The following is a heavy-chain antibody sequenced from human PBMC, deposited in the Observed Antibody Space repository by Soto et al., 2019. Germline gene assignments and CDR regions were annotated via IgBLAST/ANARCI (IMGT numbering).Heavy chain of an antibody. CDR1: GDSVSSNSAA. CDR2: TYYRSKWYS. V-gene: IGHV6-1*01. Sequence: KQSQTLSLTCAISGDSVSSNSAAWNWIRQSPSRGLEWLGRTYYRSKWYSEYAVSVKSRITINPDTSKNQFSLQLNSVTPEDTALYYCARDGPLYCSGGSCYSGYFDYWGQGTLVTVSS. CDR3: ARDGPLYCSGGSCYSGYFDY. J-gene: IGHJ4*02. D-gene: IGHD2-15*01.